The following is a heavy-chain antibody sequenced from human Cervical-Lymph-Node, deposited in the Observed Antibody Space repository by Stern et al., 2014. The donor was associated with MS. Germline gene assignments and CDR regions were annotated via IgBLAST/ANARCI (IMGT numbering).Heavy chain of an antibody. CDR1: GFVFRRYA. CDR2: ISYDGRDK. Sequence: MQLVESGGGVVQPGRSLRLSCAASGFVFRRYALHWVRQAPGKGLEWVALISYDGRDKYYTDSVKVRFTVSRDNSNNTVDLEMNSLRLEDTAVYYCAKGGSGSYLDWGQGSLVTVSS. CDR3: AKGGSGSYLD. J-gene: IGHJ4*02. V-gene: IGHV3-30*04. D-gene: IGHD1-26*01.